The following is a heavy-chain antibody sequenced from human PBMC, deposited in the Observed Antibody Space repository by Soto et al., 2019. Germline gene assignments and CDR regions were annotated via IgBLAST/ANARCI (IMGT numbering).Heavy chain of an antibody. J-gene: IGHJ4*02. CDR2: ITTXKGKK. V-gene: IGHV1-18*01. Sequence: XSVKVSCKTSGFTFTSYGISWVRQAPGQGLEWMXRITTXKGKKKYAQKXXGRDTITTATSTRTGYMGLRSLRSDDTAVYYCATRSPGFGYWGQGTLVTVYS. CDR3: ATRSPGFGY. CDR1: GFTFTSYG.